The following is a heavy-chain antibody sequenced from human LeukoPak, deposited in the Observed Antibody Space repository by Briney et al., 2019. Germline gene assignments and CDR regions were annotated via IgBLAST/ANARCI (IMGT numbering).Heavy chain of an antibody. CDR1: GGSFSGYY. V-gene: IGHV4-34*01. CDR3: ARGGWDYYGSGNYYNYYYFYMDV. CDR2: INHSGNT. J-gene: IGHJ6*03. Sequence: PSETLSLTCAVYGGSFSGYYWSWIRQPPGKGLEWIGEINHSGNTNYNPSLKSRVTISVDTSKNQFSLKLSSVTAADTAVYYCARGGWDYYGSGNYYNYYYFYMDVGGKGPTVTVSS. D-gene: IGHD3-10*01.